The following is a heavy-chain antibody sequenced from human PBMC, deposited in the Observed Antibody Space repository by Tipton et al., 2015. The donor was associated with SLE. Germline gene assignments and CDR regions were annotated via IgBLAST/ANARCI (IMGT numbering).Heavy chain of an antibody. J-gene: IGHJ3*02. CDR2: INYSGST. CDR3: AAQRADSSSYDAFDI. Sequence: TLSLTCAVYGGSFSGYYWSWIRQPPGKGLEWIGEINYSGSTNYNPSLKSRVTISVDMYKNQFSLKPSSVTAADTAVYYSAAQRADSSSYDAFDIWGQGTMITVAA. V-gene: IGHV4-34*01. CDR1: GGSFSGYY. D-gene: IGHD6-13*01.